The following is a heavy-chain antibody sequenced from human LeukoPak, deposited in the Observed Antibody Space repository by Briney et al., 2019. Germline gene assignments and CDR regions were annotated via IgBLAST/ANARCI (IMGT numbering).Heavy chain of an antibody. CDR2: ISGYTGKA. V-gene: IGHV1-18*01. Sequence: ASVKVSCKASGYSFTSYVISWVRQAPGQGLEWLGRISGYTGKANYAEKFQGRVTMTMETSTRTVYMELRSLRSDDTAVYYCARDAGQEWHYYGMDVWGQGTTVTVSS. J-gene: IGHJ6*02. D-gene: IGHD3-3*01. CDR1: GYSFTSYV. CDR3: ARDAGQEWHYYGMDV.